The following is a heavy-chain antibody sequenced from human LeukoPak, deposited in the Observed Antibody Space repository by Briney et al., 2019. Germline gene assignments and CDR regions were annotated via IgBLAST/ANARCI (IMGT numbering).Heavy chain of an antibody. V-gene: IGHV1-69*13. CDR2: IIPIFGTA. J-gene: IGHJ4*02. CDR3: ARGNFLRHFDSSPPY. Sequence: SVNVSCMASGGTFSSYAISWVRQAPGQGLEWMGGIIPIFGTANYAQKFQGRVTITADEATSTAYMELSSLRSEDTAVYSCARGNFLRHFDSSPPYWGQGTLVSVSS. D-gene: IGHD3-9*01. CDR1: GGTFSSYA.